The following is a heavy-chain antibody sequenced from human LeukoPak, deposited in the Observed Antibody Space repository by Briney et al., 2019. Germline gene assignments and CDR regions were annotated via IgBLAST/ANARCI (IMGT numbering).Heavy chain of an antibody. CDR1: GFTFSSYA. V-gene: IGHV3-30-3*01. J-gene: IGHJ6*02. D-gene: IGHD3-10*01. CDR2: ISYDGSNK. Sequence: SGGSLRLSCAASGFTFSSYAMHWVRQAPGKGLEWVAVISYDGSNKYYADSVKGRFTISRDNSKNTLYLQMNSLRAEDTAVYYCARVSGARNYYGSGSSYYGMDVWGQGTTVTVSS. CDR3: ARVSGARNYYGSGSSYYGMDV.